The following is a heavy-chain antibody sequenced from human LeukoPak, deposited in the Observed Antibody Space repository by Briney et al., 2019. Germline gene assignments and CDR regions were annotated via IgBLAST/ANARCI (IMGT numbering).Heavy chain of an antibody. J-gene: IGHJ1*01. Sequence: GGSLRLSCAASGFTFDDYAMHWVRQAPGKGLEWVSGISWNSGSIGYADSVKGRFTISRDNAKNSLYLQMNSLRAEDTAVYYCARAFFGQEECFQHWGQGTLVTASS. CDR3: ARAFFGQEECFQH. CDR2: ISWNSGSI. D-gene: IGHD3-16*01. CDR1: GFTFDDYA. V-gene: IGHV3-9*01.